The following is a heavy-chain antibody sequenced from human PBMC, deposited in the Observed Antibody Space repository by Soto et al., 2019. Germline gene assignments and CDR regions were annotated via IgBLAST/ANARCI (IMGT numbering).Heavy chain of an antibody. J-gene: IGHJ3*02. D-gene: IGHD4-17*01. CDR3: AKGLTTVSSGAFDI. Sequence: QVQLVESGGGVVQPGRSLRLSCAASGFTFSSYGMHWVRQAPGKGLEWVAVISYDGSNKYYADSVKGRFTISRDNSKNTLYLQMNSLRAEDTAVYYCAKGLTTVSSGAFDIWGQGTMVTVSS. CDR1: GFTFSSYG. CDR2: ISYDGSNK. V-gene: IGHV3-30*18.